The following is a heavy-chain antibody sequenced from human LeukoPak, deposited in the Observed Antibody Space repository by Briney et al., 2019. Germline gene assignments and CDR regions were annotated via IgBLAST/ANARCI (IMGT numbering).Heavy chain of an antibody. D-gene: IGHD2-15*01. CDR1: GFTFSSYS. V-gene: IGHV3-48*01. J-gene: IGHJ4*02. CDR3: TRLPRVGGYSFDY. Sequence: GGSLRLSCAASGFTFSSYSMNWVRQAPGNGLEWVSYISSSSSTIYYADSVKGRFTTSRDNAKNSLYLQMNSLKTEDTAVYYCTRLPRVGGYSFDYWGQGTLVTVSS. CDR2: ISSSSSTI.